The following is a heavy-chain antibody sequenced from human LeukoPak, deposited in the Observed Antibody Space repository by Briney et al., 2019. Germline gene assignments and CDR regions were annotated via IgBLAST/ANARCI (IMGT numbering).Heavy chain of an antibody. CDR3: ARDGIRLSGTSWVWFDP. CDR2: INTNTGNP. D-gene: IGHD6-13*01. Sequence: ASVKVSRKASGYTFTSYAMNWVRQAPGQGLEWMGWINTNTGNPRYAQGLTGRFVFSLDTSVSTAYLQISSLKAEDTAVYYCARDGIRLSGTSWVWFDPWGQGTLVTVSS. J-gene: IGHJ5*02. V-gene: IGHV7-4-1*02. CDR1: GYTFTSYA.